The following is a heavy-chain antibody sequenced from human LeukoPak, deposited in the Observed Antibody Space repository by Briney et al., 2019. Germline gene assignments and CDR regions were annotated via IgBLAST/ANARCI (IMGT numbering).Heavy chain of an antibody. CDR2: IKQDGSEK. CDR1: GFTFSSYW. Sequence: GGSLRLSCAASGFTFSSYWMSWVRQAPGKGREWVANIKQDGSEKYYVDSVKGRFTISRDNAKNSLYLQMNSLRAEDTAVYYCARVDRNYVYYGMDVWGQGTTVTVSS. D-gene: IGHD3/OR15-3a*01. V-gene: IGHV3-7*01. CDR3: ARVDRNYVYYGMDV. J-gene: IGHJ6*02.